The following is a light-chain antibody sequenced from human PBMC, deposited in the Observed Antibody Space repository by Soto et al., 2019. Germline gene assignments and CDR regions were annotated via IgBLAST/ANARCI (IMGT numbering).Light chain of an antibody. CDR3: QYWDDFSWT. Sequence: DIQMTQSPSTLSASVGDRVTITCRASQSITDWLAWYQQKPAKAPKFLIYKASNLEGEVPSRFSGSGSGTEFTLTISSVQPDDFATYYCQYWDDFSWTFGQGTKVEIK. CDR2: KAS. J-gene: IGKJ1*01. CDR1: QSITDW. V-gene: IGKV1-5*03.